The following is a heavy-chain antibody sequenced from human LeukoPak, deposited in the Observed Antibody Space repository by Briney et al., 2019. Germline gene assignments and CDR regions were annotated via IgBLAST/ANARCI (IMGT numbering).Heavy chain of an antibody. CDR3: ANRGTKWLPPPTDAFDV. D-gene: IGHD2-8*01. J-gene: IGHJ3*01. V-gene: IGHV3-23*01. Sequence: PGGSLRLSCAASGFSFSSHAMSWVRQAPGKGRQWVSTISSGGGTTYYGDSVKGRFTISRDNSKNTLYLQMNSLRVDDTAIYYCANRGTKWLPPPTDAFDVWGQGTMVTVSS. CDR2: ISSGGGTT. CDR1: GFSFSSHA.